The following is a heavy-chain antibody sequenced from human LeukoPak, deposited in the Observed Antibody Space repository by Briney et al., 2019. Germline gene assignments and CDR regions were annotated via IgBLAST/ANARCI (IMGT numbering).Heavy chain of an antibody. D-gene: IGHD6-19*01. CDR3: AKGGPSGWPDLNRFDP. CDR2: IYYSGST. J-gene: IGHJ5*02. Sequence: SETLSLTCTVSGGSISSSSYYWGWIRQPPGKGLEWIGSIYYSGSTYYNPSLKSRVTISVDTSKNQFSLKLSSVTAADTAVYYCAKGGPSGWPDLNRFDPWGQGTLVTVSS. CDR1: GGSISSSSYY. V-gene: IGHV4-39*01.